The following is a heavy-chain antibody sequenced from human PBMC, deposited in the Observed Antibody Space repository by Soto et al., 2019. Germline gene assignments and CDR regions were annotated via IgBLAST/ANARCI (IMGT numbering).Heavy chain of an antibody. J-gene: IGHJ5*02. CDR2: ISAYNGNT. V-gene: IGHV1-18*01. Sequence: GASVKVSCKASGYTFSDYGISWVRQAPGQGLEWMGWISAYNGNTNYAQKLQGRVTMTTDTSTSTAYMELRSLRSDDTAVYYCARVGGIVVVPAATRFGEPWFAPWGQGTLVTVSS. CDR3: ARVGGIVVVPAATRFGEPWFAP. D-gene: IGHD2-2*01. CDR1: GYTFSDYG.